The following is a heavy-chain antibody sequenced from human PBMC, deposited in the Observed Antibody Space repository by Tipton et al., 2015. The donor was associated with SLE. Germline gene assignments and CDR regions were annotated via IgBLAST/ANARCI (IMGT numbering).Heavy chain of an antibody. D-gene: IGHD2-2*01. CDR3: ARVPPYGGVDY. CDR2: IYHSGST. CDR1: GYSISSGYY. V-gene: IGHV4-38-2*01. Sequence: TLSLTCAVSGYSISSGYYWGWIRQPPGKGLEWIGSIYHSGSTYYNPSLKSRVTISVDTSKNQFSLKLSSVTAAGTAVYYCARVPPYGGVDYWGQGTLVTVSS. J-gene: IGHJ4*02.